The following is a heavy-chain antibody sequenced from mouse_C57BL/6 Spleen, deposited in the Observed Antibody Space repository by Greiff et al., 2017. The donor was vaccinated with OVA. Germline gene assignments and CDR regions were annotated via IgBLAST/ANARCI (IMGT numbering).Heavy chain of an antibody. J-gene: IGHJ1*03. Sequence: VQLQQSGAELVKPGASVKISCKASGYAFSSYWMNWVKQRPGKGLEWIGQIYPGDGDTNYNGKFKGKATLTADKSSSTAYMQLSSLTSEDSAVYFCARRITTVVAKGYWYFDVWGTGTTVTVSS. V-gene: IGHV1-80*01. D-gene: IGHD1-1*01. CDR2: IYPGDGDT. CDR3: ARRITTVVAKGYWYFDV. CDR1: GYAFSSYW.